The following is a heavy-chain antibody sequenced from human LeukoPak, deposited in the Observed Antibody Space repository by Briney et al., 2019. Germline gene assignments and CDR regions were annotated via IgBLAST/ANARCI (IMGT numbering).Heavy chain of an antibody. D-gene: IGHD6-13*01. Sequence: PSQTLSLTCAVSGGSISSGGYSWSWIRQPPGKGLEWIGYIYHSGSTYYNPSLKGRVTISVDRSKNQFSLKLSSVTAADTAVYYRARDSVSSWTSERYGMDVWGQGTTVTVSS. CDR2: IYHSGST. J-gene: IGHJ6*02. CDR1: GGSISSGGYS. CDR3: ARDSVSSWTSERYGMDV. V-gene: IGHV4-30-2*01.